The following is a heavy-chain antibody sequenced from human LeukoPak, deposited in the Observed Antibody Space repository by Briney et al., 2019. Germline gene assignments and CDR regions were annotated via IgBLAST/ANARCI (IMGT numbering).Heavy chain of an antibody. D-gene: IGHD2-15*01. CDR2: IYSGGNT. Sequence: PGGSLRLSCAASGFAVSSNYMSWVRQAPGKGLEWVSGIYSGGNTYYADSVRGRFTISRDISKNTLYPQMNSLRAEDTAVYYCAREVGCSGGSCYSSRWFDPWGQGTLVTVSS. J-gene: IGHJ5*02. CDR1: GFAVSSNY. CDR3: AREVGCSGGSCYSSRWFDP. V-gene: IGHV3-53*01.